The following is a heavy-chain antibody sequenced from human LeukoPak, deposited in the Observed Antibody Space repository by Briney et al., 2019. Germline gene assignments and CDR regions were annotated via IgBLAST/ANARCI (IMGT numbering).Heavy chain of an antibody. CDR1: RFTFSSYW. V-gene: IGHV3-7*01. D-gene: IGHD4-17*01. Sequence: GGSLRLSCAASRFTFSSYWMSWVRQAPGKGLEWVANIKQDGSEKYYVDSVKGRFTISRDNTKNSLYLQMNSLRAEDTAVYYCARDDTVTTRVGFIDWGQGTLVTVSS. CDR3: ARDDTVTTRVGFID. CDR2: IKQDGSEK. J-gene: IGHJ4*02.